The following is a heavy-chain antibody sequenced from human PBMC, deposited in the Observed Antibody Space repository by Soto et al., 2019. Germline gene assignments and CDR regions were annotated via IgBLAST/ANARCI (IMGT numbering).Heavy chain of an antibody. CDR3: ARSVGYDDDAFYI. CDR2: IIPILGIA. CDR1: GGTFSSYT. Sequence: QVQLVQSGAEVKKPGSSVTVSCTASGGTFSSYTISWVRQAPGQGLVWMGRIIPILGIANYAQKFQGRVTITADKSTSTAYMELSSLKSEDTAVYYCARSVGYDDDAFYIWGQGTMVTVSS. D-gene: IGHD3-22*01. J-gene: IGHJ3*02. V-gene: IGHV1-69*02.